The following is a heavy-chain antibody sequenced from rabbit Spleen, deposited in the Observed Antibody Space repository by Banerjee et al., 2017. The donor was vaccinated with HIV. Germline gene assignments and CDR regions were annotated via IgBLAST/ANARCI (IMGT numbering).Heavy chain of an antibody. D-gene: IGHD3-1*01. CDR3: ARDLASVVGWNFGL. Sequence: QSLEESGGDLVKPGASLTLTCTASGFTLSSYYMCWVRQAPGKGLEWIACINAVTGKAVYATWAKGRFTISRTSSTTVTLQMTSLTAADTATYFCARDLASVVGWNFGLWGPGTLVTVS. V-gene: IGHV1S40*01. CDR1: GFTLSSYY. J-gene: IGHJ4*01. CDR2: INAVTGKA.